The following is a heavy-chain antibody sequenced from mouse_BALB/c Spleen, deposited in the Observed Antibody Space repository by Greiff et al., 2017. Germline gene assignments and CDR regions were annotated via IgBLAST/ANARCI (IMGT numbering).Heavy chain of an antibody. D-gene: IGHD2-4*01. CDR1: GYTFTSYW. CDR2: INPSTGYT. Sequence: QVQLQQSGAELAKPGASVKMSCKASGYTFTSYWMHWVNQRPGQGLEWIGYINPSTGYTEYNQKFKDKATLTADKSSSTAYMQLSSLTSEDSAVYYCAREGAFYYDYDVGFDYWGQGTTLTVSS. J-gene: IGHJ2*01. V-gene: IGHV1-7*01. CDR3: AREGAFYYDYDVGFDY.